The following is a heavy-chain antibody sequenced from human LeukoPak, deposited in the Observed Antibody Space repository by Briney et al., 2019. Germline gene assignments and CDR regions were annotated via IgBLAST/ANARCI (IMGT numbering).Heavy chain of an antibody. CDR3: AKVREQEDWLLDY. J-gene: IGHJ4*02. V-gene: IGHV3-30*04. Sequence: GGSLRLSCAASGFTFSSYAMHWVRQAPGKGLEWVAVISYDGSNKYYADSVKGRFTISRDNSKSTLYLQMNSLRAEDTAVYYCAKVREQEDWLLDYWGQGTLVTVSS. D-gene: IGHD3-9*01. CDR2: ISYDGSNK. CDR1: GFTFSSYA.